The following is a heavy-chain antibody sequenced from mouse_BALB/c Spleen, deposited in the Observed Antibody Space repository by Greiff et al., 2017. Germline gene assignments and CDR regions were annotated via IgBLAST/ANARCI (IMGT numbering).Heavy chain of an antibody. D-gene: IGHD2-10*01. J-gene: IGHJ3*01. CDR1: GFSLTSYG. CDR3: ATYYGNYEGWFAY. V-gene: IGHV2-9*02. CDR2: IWAGGST. Sequence: VQLQQSGPGLVAPSQSLSITCTVSGFSLTSYGVHWVRQPPGKGLEWLGVIWAGGSTNYNSALMSRLSISKDNSKSQVFLKMNSLQTDDTAMYYCATYYGNYEGWFAYWGQGTLVTVSA.